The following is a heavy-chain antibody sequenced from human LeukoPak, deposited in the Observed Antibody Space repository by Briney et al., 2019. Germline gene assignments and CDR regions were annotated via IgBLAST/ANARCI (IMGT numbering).Heavy chain of an antibody. D-gene: IGHD3-10*01. CDR3: ARDGPAQMVDFDY. V-gene: IGHV1-2*02. Sequence: ASVKVSCKASGHTFSGTGWYLYWLRQAPGQGLECVGWIYPNNGATAYAQKFQGRVAMTRDTSITTAYMELSRLRPDDTAVYYCARDGPAQMVDFDYWGQGTLVTVSS. CDR1: GHTFSGTGWY. J-gene: IGHJ4*02. CDR2: IYPNNGAT.